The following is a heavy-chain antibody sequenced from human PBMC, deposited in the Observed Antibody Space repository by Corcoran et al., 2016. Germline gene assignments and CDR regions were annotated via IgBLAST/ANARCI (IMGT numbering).Heavy chain of an antibody. V-gene: IGHV3-49*03. CDR3: TRDSGWLQWDY. CDR2: IRTKSNGGAK. J-gene: IGHJ4*02. Sequence: EVQVADSGGDLVEPGRSLRLSCIGSGFTFANHAISWFRRAPGKGLEWVSFIRTKSNGGAKEYAASVKGRFTISRDDSKSIAYLQMDSLTTEDTAVYYCTRDSGWLQWDYWGQGTLVTVSS. CDR1: GFTFANHA. D-gene: IGHD3-22*01.